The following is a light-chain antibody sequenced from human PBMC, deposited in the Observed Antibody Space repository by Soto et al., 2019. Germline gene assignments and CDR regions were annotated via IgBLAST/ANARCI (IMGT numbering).Light chain of an antibody. CDR3: KQYGYSNSAWT. CDR2: GAS. J-gene: IGKJ1*01. Sequence: EIVLTQSPGTLSLSPGERATLSCRASQSGSSTFFAWYQQKPGQAHRLLIYGASNRAAGIPDRFSGSGSGTDFTLTISRLEPEDFAVYFYKQYGYSNSAWTFGQGIRVEI. V-gene: IGKV3-20*01. CDR1: QSGSSTF.